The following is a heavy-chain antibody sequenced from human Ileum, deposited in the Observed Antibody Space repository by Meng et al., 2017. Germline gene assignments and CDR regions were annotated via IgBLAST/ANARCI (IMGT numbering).Heavy chain of an antibody. D-gene: IGHD3-22*01. J-gene: IGHJ4*02. CDR2: IFHSGRT. Sequence: QGHLTGSGPGLGEPPGTLSPTCAGSGDSISTYNWWTCSRRSPEKGLEGIGEIFHSGRTNYNPSLTTRVTMSVDKSKKQISLNLSPGTDADTAVYYCATSCDNSGFYLGYWGPGILVTVSS. CDR3: ATSCDNSGFYLGY. V-gene: IGHV4-4*03. CDR1: GDSISTYNW.